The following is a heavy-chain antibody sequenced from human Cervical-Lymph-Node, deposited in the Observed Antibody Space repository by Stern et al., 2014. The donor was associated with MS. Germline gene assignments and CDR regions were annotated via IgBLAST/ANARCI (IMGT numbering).Heavy chain of an antibody. J-gene: IGHJ2*01. CDR1: GFTFSSYS. CDR3: ARGTGSSGYYPAYWYFDL. D-gene: IGHD3-22*01. CDR2: ISSSSSYI. V-gene: IGHV3-21*01. Sequence: EVQLLESGGGLVKPGGSLRLSCAASGFTFSSYSMNWVRQAPGKGLEWVSSISSSSSYIHYADSVKGRFTISRDNAKNSLYLQMNSLRAEDTAVYYCARGTGSSGYYPAYWYFDLWGRGTLVTVSS.